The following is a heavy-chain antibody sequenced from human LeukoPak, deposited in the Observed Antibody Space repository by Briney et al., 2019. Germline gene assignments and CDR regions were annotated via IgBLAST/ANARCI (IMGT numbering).Heavy chain of an antibody. D-gene: IGHD6-19*01. J-gene: IGHJ4*02. V-gene: IGHV3-30-3*01. CDR2: ISYDGSNK. Sequence: GGSLRLSCAASGFTFSSYAMHWVRQAPGKGLEWVAVISYDGSNKYYADSVKGRFTISRDNSKNTLYLQMNSLRAEDTAVYYCARAGWQPWGQGTLVTVSS. CDR1: GFTFSSYA. CDR3: ARAGWQP.